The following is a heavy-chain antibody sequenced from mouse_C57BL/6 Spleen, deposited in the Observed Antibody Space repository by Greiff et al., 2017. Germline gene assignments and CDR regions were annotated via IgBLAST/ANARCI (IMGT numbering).Heavy chain of an antibody. CDR1: GYTFTDYY. CDR3: ARQDYFDY. V-gene: IGHV1-26*01. CDR2: INPNNGGT. Sequence: EVQLQQSGPELVKPGASVMISCKASGYTFTDYYMNWVKQSHGKSLEWIGDINPNNGGTSYNQKFKGKATLTVDKSSSTAYMELRSLTSEDSAVYYCARQDYFDYWGQGTTLTVSS. J-gene: IGHJ2*01.